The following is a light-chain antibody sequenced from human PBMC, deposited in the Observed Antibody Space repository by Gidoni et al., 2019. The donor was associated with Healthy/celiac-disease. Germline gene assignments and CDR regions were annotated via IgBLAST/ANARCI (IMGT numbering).Light chain of an antibody. J-gene: IGKJ4*01. V-gene: IGKV1-9*01. Sequence: IQLTQSPSSLSASVGDRVTISCRASQGISSYLAWYQQKPGKAPKLLSYAASTLQSGVPSRFSGSGSGTDFTLTISSLQPEDLATYYCQQLNSYPSLTFGGGTKVGIK. CDR3: QQLNSYPSLT. CDR2: AAS. CDR1: QGISSY.